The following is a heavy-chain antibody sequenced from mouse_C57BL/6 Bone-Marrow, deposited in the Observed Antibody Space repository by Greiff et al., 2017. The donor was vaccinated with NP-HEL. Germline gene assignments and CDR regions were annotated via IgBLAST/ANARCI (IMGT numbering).Heavy chain of an antibody. D-gene: IGHD2-4*01. J-gene: IGHJ4*01. Sequence: EVKLMESGGGLVQSGRSLRLSCATSGFTFSDFYMEWVRQAPGKGLEWIAASRNKANDYTTEYSASVKGRFIVSRDTSQSILYLQMNALRAEDTAIYYCARAPYDYGYAMDYWGQGTSVTVSS. CDR1: GFTFSDFY. CDR3: ARAPYDYGYAMDY. CDR2: SRNKANDYTT. V-gene: IGHV7-1*01.